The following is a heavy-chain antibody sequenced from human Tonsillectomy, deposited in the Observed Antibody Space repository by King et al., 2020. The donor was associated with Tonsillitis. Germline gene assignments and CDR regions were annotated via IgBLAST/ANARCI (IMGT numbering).Heavy chain of an antibody. D-gene: IGHD3-22*01. CDR1: GFTFDDYA. V-gene: IGHV3-9*01. CDR3: AKGGYYDSSGYYYGFDY. Sequence: VQLVESGGGLVQPGRSLRLSCAASGFTFDDYAMLWVRQAPGKGLEWVSGISWNSGSIGYADSVKGRFTISRDNAKNSLYLQMNSLRAEDTALYYCAKGGYYDSSGYYYGFDYWGQGTLVTVSS. CDR2: ISWNSGSI. J-gene: IGHJ4*02.